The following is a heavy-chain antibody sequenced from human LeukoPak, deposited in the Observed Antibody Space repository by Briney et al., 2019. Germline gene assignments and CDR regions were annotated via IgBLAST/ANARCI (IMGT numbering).Heavy chain of an antibody. D-gene: IGHD2-2*01. CDR3: ARGSDWDIVVVPAALFDY. CDR1: GYTFTGYY. J-gene: IGHJ4*02. V-gene: IGHV1-2*02. Sequence: ASVKVSCKASGYTFTGYYMHWVRQAPGQGLEWMGWINPDSGGTNYALKFQGRVTMTRDTSISTAYMELSRLRSDDTAVYYCARGSDWDIVVVPAALFDYWGQGTLVTVSS. CDR2: INPDSGGT.